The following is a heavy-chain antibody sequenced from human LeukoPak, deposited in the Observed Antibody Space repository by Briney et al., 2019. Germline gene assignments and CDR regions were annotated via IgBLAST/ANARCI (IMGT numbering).Heavy chain of an antibody. CDR2: IYPGDSDT. V-gene: IGHV5-51*01. CDR1: GYSFTSYW. CDR3: ARQRADRSSTSCYTDF. Sequence: GESLKISCKGSGYSFTSYWIGWVRQMPGKGLEWTGIIYPGDSDTRYSPSFQGQVTISADKSISTAYLQWSSLKASDTAMYYCARQRADRSSTSCYTDFWGQGTLVTVSS. J-gene: IGHJ4*02. D-gene: IGHD2-2*02.